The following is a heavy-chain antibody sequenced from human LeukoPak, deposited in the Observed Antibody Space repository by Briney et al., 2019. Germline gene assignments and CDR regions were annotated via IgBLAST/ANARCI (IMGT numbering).Heavy chain of an antibody. CDR3: ARARSGYSYGVPDY. J-gene: IGHJ4*02. CDR1: GFTFSSYA. CDR2: INSDGSST. D-gene: IGHD5-18*01. Sequence: GGSLRLSCAASGFTFSSYAMSWVRQAPGKGLVWVSRINSDGSSTSYADSVKGRFTISRDNAKNTLYLQMNSLRAEDTAVYYCARARSGYSYGVPDYWGQGTLVTVSS. V-gene: IGHV3-74*01.